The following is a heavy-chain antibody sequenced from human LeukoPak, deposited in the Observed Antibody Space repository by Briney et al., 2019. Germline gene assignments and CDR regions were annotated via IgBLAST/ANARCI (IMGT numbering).Heavy chain of an antibody. V-gene: IGHV3-23*01. CDR2: ISGSGGST. Sequence: GGSLRLSCAASGFTFSSYGMSWVRQAPGKGLEWVSAISGSGGSTYYADSVKGRFTISRDNSKNTLYLHMNSLRTEDAAVYYCAKDTKDSSGYYPKYWGQGTLVTVSS. CDR1: GFTFSSYG. J-gene: IGHJ4*02. CDR3: AKDTKDSSGYYPKY. D-gene: IGHD3-22*01.